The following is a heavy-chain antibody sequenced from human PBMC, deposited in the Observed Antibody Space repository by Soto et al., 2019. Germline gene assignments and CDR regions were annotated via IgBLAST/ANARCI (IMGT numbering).Heavy chain of an antibody. Sequence: PGGSLRLSCAASGFTFSSYGMHWVRQAPGKGLEWVAVISYDGSNKYYADSVKGRFTISRDNSKNTLYLQMNSLRAEDTAVYYCAKDRIRLGYCSGGSCYTFDYWGQGTLVTVSS. CDR3: AKDRIRLGYCSGGSCYTFDY. CDR1: GFTFSSYG. J-gene: IGHJ4*02. V-gene: IGHV3-30*18. D-gene: IGHD2-15*01. CDR2: ISYDGSNK.